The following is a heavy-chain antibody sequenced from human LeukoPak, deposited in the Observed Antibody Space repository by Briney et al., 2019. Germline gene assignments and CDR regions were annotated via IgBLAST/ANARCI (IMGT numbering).Heavy chain of an antibody. CDR3: ARGRSIAAALYWFDP. D-gene: IGHD6-13*01. V-gene: IGHV4-34*01. Sequence: SGTLSLTCAVCGGSFSGYYWSWIRQAPGKGLEWIGEINHSGSTNYNPSLKSRVTISVDTSKNQFSLKLSSVTAADTAVYYCARGRSIAAALYWFDPWGQGTLVTVSS. CDR2: INHSGST. J-gene: IGHJ5*02. CDR1: GGSFSGYY.